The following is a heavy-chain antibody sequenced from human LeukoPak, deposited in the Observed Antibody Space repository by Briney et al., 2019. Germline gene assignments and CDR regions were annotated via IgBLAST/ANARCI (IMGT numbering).Heavy chain of an antibody. CDR3: ARVGHYYDSSGYNNY. Sequence: SETLSLTCTVSGGSISSGYHYWGWIRQPPGKGLEWIGSIYESGRTHYNPSLRSRITISVDTSKNQFSLKLSSVTAADTAVYYCARVGHYYDSSGYNNYWGQGTLVTVSS. V-gene: IGHV4-39*07. J-gene: IGHJ4*02. CDR1: GGSISSGYHY. CDR2: IYESGRT. D-gene: IGHD3-22*01.